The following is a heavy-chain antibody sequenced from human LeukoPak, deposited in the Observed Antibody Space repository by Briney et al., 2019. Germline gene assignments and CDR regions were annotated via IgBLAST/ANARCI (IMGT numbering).Heavy chain of an antibody. CDR1: GGSVSSGSYY. J-gene: IGHJ6*02. V-gene: IGHV4-30-4*08. Sequence: MSSETLSLTCTVSGGSVSSGSYYWNWIRQPPGKGLEWIGYIYYNGSTYYNPSLKSRVTISVDTSKNQFSLKLSSVTAADTAVYYCARSAAMAHYYYYGMDVWGQGTTVTVSS. CDR2: IYYNGST. CDR3: ARSAAMAHYYYYGMDV. D-gene: IGHD2-2*01.